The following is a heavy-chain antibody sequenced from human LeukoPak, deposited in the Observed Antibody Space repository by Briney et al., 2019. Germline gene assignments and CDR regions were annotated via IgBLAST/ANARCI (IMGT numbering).Heavy chain of an antibody. CDR1: GFAFSSYA. Sequence: PGGSLRLSCAASGFAFSSYAMSWVRQAPGKGLEWVSAISGSGGSTYYADSVKGRFTISRDNSKNTLYLQMNSLRAEDTAVYYCAREFSIVVVVAAFWGQGTLVTVSS. J-gene: IGHJ4*02. CDR3: AREFSIVVVVAAF. D-gene: IGHD2-15*01. V-gene: IGHV3-23*01. CDR2: ISGSGGST.